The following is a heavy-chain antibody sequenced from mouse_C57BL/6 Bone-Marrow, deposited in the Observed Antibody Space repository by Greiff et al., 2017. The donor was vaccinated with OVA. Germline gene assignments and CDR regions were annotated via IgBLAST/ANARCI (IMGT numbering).Heavy chain of an antibody. CDR1: GFTFSDYG. CDR3: ARCGDY. Sequence: EVKLVESGGGLVKPGGSLKLSCAASGFTFSDYGMHWVRQAPEQGLEWVAYISSGSSTIYYADTVKGRFTISRDNAKNTLFLQVTSLRSEDTAMYYCARCGDYWGQGTTLTVSS. CDR2: ISSGSSTI. J-gene: IGHJ2*01. V-gene: IGHV5-17*01.